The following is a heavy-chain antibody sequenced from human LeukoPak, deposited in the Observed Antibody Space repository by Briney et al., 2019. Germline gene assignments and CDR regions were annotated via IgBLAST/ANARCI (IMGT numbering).Heavy chain of an antibody. D-gene: IGHD5-18*01. CDR1: GGTFSSYA. Sequence: GASVKDSCKASGGTFSSYAISWVRQAPGQGLEWMGGIIPIFGTANYAQKFQGRVTITADESTSTAYMELSSLRSEDTAVYYCARRTAMDSYFDYWGQGTLVTVSS. CDR3: ARRTAMDSYFDY. V-gene: IGHV1-69*13. J-gene: IGHJ4*02. CDR2: IIPIFGTA.